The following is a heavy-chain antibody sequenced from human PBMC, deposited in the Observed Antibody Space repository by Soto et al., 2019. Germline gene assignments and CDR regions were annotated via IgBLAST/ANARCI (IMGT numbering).Heavy chain of an antibody. CDR3: ARAYGDPTYVDY. D-gene: IGHD4-17*01. Sequence: SETLSLTCAVYGGSLSGYYWSWVRQSPGKGLEWIGEINHSGTTNYNPSLKTRVTISADTSKHQFSLRLSSVTAADTAVYYCARAYGDPTYVDYWGQGTLVTVSS. CDR1: GGSLSGYY. V-gene: IGHV4-34*01. CDR2: INHSGTT. J-gene: IGHJ4*02.